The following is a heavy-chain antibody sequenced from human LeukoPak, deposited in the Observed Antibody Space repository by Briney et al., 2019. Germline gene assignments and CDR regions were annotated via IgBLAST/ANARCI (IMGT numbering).Heavy chain of an antibody. CDR3: ARSLAEYDFWSGYSY. CDR1: GYIFTSYY. CDR2: INPSGGST. D-gene: IGHD3-3*01. V-gene: IGHV1-46*01. Sequence: ASVKVSCKASGYIFTSYYMHWVRQAPGQGLEWMGIINPSGGSTSYAQKFQGRVTMTRDMSTSTVYMELSSLRSEDTAVYYCARSLAEYDFWSGYSYWGQGTLVTVSS. J-gene: IGHJ4*02.